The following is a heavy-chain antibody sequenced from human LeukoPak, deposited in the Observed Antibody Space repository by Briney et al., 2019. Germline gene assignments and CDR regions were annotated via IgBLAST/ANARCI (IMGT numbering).Heavy chain of an antibody. J-gene: IGHJ4*02. V-gene: IGHV3-74*01. CDR2: SNYDGSTT. CDR1: GFTLSIYW. Sequence: GGSLRLSVAAAGFTLSIYWMDWVRQAPGKGVVWVSVSNYDGSTTIYADSVKGRFTISRDNAKNTLYLQMNSLRADDTAVYYCARAPNGELDYWGQGTLVTVSS. CDR3: ARAPNGELDY. D-gene: IGHD4-17*01.